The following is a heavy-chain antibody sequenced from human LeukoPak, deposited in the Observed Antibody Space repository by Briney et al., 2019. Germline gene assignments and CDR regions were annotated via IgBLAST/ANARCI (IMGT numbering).Heavy chain of an antibody. CDR1: GVSISSHY. CDR2: IYYSGST. CDR3: ARGLGGSTDY. Sequence: SETLSLTCTVSGVSISSHYWSWIRQPPGKGLEWIGYIYYSGSTNYNPSLKSRVTISVDTSKNQFSLKLSSVTAADTAVYYCARGLGGSTDYWGQGTLVTVSS. V-gene: IGHV4-59*11. J-gene: IGHJ4*02. D-gene: IGHD2-15*01.